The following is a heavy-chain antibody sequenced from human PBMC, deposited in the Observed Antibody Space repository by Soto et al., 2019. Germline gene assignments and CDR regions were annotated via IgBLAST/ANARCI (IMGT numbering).Heavy chain of an antibody. CDR3: ARKGDDYGDYVDY. CDR1: GFTFSSYW. D-gene: IGHD4-17*01. Sequence: EVQLVESGGGLVQPGGSLRLSCAASGFTFSSYWMHWVRQAPGKGLVWVARMNSDGSSTPYADSVKGQFTISRDNAKNTLYLQMNSLRAEDTAVYYCARKGDDYGDYVDYWGQGTLVTVSS. CDR2: MNSDGSST. J-gene: IGHJ4*02. V-gene: IGHV3-74*01.